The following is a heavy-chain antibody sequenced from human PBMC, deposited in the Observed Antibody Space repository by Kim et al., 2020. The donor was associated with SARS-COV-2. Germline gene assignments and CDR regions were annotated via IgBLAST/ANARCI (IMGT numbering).Heavy chain of an antibody. J-gene: IGHJ4*02. CDR2: ISGSGGST. CDR3: AKGAGYDFWSGYSPGDY. D-gene: IGHD3-3*01. V-gene: IGHV3-23*01. CDR1: GFTFSSYA. Sequence: GGSLRLSCAASGFTFSSYAMSWVRQAPGKGLEWVSAISGSGGSTYYADSVKGRFTISRDNSKNTLYLQMNSLRAEDTAVYYCAKGAGYDFWSGYSPGDYWGQGTLVTVSS.